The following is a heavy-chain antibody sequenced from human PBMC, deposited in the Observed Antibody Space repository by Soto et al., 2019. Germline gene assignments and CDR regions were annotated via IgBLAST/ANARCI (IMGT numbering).Heavy chain of an antibody. CDR1: GGSFSGYY. CDR2: INHSGST. V-gene: IGHV4-34*01. J-gene: IGHJ6*02. Sequence: LSLTCAVYGGSFSGYYWSWIRQPPGKGLEWIGEINHSGSTNYNPSLKSRVTISVDTSKNQFSLKLSSVTAADTAVYYCARVRRQDYYYYYGMDVWGQGTTVTVSS. CDR3: ARVRRQDYYYYYGMDV.